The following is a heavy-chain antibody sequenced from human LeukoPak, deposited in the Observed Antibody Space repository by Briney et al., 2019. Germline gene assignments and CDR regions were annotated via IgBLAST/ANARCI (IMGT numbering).Heavy chain of an antibody. Sequence: SETLSLTCTVSGGSISSSSYYWGWIRQPPGKGLEWIGSIYYSGSTYYNPSLKSRVTISVDTSKNQFSLKLSSVTAAGTAVYYCARAGFLEWLPPFFDYWGQGTLVTVSS. CDR3: ARAGFLEWLPPFFDY. J-gene: IGHJ4*02. V-gene: IGHV4-39*07. CDR1: GGSISSSSYY. CDR2: IYYSGST. D-gene: IGHD3-3*01.